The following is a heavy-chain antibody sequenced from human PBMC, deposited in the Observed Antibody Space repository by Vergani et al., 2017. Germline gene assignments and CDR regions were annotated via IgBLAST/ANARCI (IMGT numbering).Heavy chain of an antibody. V-gene: IGHV3-74*01. D-gene: IGHD6-6*01. CDR1: GFTFSSYW. J-gene: IGHJ6*03. Sequence: EVQLVESGGGLVQPGGSLRLSCAASGFTFSSYWMHWVRQAPGKGLVWVSRINSDGSSTSYAGSVKGRFTISRDNAKNTLYLQMNSLRAEDTAVYYCARSGVAARPGVYYYYYVDVWGKGTMVTVSS. CDR3: ARSGVAARPGVYYYYYVDV. CDR2: INSDGSST.